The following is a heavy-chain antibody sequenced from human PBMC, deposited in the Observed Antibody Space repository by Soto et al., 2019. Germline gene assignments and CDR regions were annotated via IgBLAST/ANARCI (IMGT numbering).Heavy chain of an antibody. J-gene: IGHJ6*02. CDR1: GFTFTSSG. Sequence: ASVKVSCKASGFTFTSSGISWVRQAPGQGLEWMGWISAYNGNTNYAQKLQGRVTMTTDTSTSTAYMELRSLRSDDTAVYYCARDRKGSSWTPDYYYYYGMDVWGQGTTVTVSS. CDR2: ISAYNGNT. CDR3: ARDRKGSSWTPDYYYYYGMDV. D-gene: IGHD6-13*01. V-gene: IGHV1-18*01.